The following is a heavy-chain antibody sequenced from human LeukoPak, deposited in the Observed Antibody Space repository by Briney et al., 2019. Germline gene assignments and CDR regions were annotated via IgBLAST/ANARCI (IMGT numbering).Heavy chain of an antibody. J-gene: IGHJ4*02. CDR2: INPSGGNT. Sequence: GASVKVSCKASGYTFTSSYMHWVRQAPGQGLEWMGIINPSGGNTTYAQKFQGRVTMTRDMSTGTVYMELSSLRSEDTAVYYCARDPGYDTSGYYYGYFDYWGLGTLVTVSS. CDR3: ARDPGYDTSGYYYGYFDY. D-gene: IGHD3-22*01. V-gene: IGHV1-46*01. CDR1: GYTFTSSY.